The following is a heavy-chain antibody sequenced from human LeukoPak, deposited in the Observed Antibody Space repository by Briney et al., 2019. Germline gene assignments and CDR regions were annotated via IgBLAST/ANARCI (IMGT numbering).Heavy chain of an antibody. J-gene: IGHJ4*02. D-gene: IGHD6-13*01. Sequence: SETLSLTCTVSGGSISSSSYYWGWIRQPPGKGLEWIGSIYYSGSTYYNPSLKSRVTISVDTSKNQFSLKLSSVTAADTAVYYCARGIAAAGYYFDYWGQGTLATVSS. V-gene: IGHV4-39*01. CDR3: ARGIAAAGYYFDY. CDR2: IYYSGST. CDR1: GGSISSSSYY.